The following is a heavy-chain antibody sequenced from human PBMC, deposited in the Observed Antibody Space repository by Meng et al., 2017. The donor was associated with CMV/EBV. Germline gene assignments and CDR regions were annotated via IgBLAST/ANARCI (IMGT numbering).Heavy chain of an antibody. Sequence: GGSLRLSCAASGFTFSSYAMHWVRQAPGKGLEWVAVISYDGSNKYYADSVKGRFTISRDNSKNMLYLQMNSLRAEDTAVYYCARDRAIAARHFDYWGQGTLVTVSS. D-gene: IGHD6-6*01. CDR3: ARDRAIAARHFDY. CDR1: GFTFSSYA. J-gene: IGHJ4*02. CDR2: ISYDGSNK. V-gene: IGHV3-30*04.